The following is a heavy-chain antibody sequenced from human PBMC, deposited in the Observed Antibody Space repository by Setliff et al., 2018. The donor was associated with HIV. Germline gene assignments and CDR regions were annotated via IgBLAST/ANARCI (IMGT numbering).Heavy chain of an antibody. CDR1: GGSIEFSSYY. CDR2: VYYSGST. J-gene: IGHJ4*02. Sequence: SETLSLTSSVSGGSIEFSSYYWGWIRQPPGKGLEWIGSVYYSGSTYYNPSLKSRLTISVDTSTNKFSLKLSSVTAADTAVYYCARLRGLNLEPFDYWGQGTLVTVSS. D-gene: IGHD1-1*01. V-gene: IGHV4-39*01. CDR3: ARLRGLNLEPFDY.